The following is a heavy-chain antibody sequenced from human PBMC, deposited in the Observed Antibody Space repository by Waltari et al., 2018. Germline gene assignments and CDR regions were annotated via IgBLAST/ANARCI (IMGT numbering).Heavy chain of an antibody. CDR1: AFTITTYY. CDR2: VDPEDGEA. D-gene: IGHD1-26*01. V-gene: IGHV1-69-2*01. J-gene: IGHJ3*01. CDR3: ATGLEDSDSASRPFDV. Sequence: VLLLQSGAAVKKPGTTVKISCKVSAFTITTYYIHGVQQAPGKGLHWMGLVDPEDGEASYSENFQGRVTMTADTSTDTVYMQLSSLTSDDTAIYYCATGLEDSDSASRPFDVWGQGTMVTVS.